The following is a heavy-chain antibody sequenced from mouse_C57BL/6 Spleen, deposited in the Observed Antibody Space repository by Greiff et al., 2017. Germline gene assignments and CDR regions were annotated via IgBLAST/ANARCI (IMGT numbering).Heavy chain of an antibody. CDR1: GYTFTSYG. CDR3: ARSADGSSHYYAMDY. CDR2: IYIGNGYT. V-gene: IGHV1-58*01. Sequence: VQLQQSGAELVRPGSSVKMSCKTSGYTFTSYGITWVKQRPGQGLEWIGYIYIGNGYTAYTEQFKGKATLTSDTSSSTAYMQLSSLTSEDSAIYFCARSADGSSHYYAMDYWGQGTSVTVSS. D-gene: IGHD1-1*01. J-gene: IGHJ4*01.